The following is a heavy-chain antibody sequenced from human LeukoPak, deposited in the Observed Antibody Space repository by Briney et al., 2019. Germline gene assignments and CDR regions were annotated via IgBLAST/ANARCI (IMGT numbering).Heavy chain of an antibody. CDR2: INHSGST. V-gene: IGHV4-34*01. Sequence: PSETLSLTCGAYGGSFSGYYWSWIRQPPGKGLEWMGEINHSGSTDYNPSLKSRVTISIDTSKKQFSLNLRSITAADTAVYYCARSGNYLSLVHWGQGTLVTVSS. J-gene: IGHJ4*02. D-gene: IGHD3-3*01. CDR3: ARSGNYLSLVH. CDR1: GGSFSGYY.